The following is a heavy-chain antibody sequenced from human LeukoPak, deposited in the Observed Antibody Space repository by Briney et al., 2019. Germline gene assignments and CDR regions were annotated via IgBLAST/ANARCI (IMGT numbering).Heavy chain of an antibody. CDR3: ARAGGRKHFDWSFDY. D-gene: IGHD3-9*01. V-gene: IGHV1-2*02. J-gene: IGHJ4*02. Sequence: ASVKVSCKASGYTFTSYGISWVRQAPGQGLEWMGWINPNSGGTNYAQKFQGRVTMTRDTSISTAYMELSRLRSDDTAVYYCARAGGRKHFDWSFDYWGQGTLVTVSS. CDR1: GYTFTSYG. CDR2: INPNSGGT.